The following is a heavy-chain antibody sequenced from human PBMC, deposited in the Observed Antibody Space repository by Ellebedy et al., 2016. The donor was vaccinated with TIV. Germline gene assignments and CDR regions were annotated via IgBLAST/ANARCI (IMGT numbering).Heavy chain of an antibody. D-gene: IGHD5-18*01. CDR2: IVGSGS. J-gene: IGHJ4*02. Sequence: GESLKISCAASGFTFSPYAMAWVRQAPGKGLEWVSGIVGSGSQKYAASVKGRFTISRDNSKRTVVLQMNGLRAEDTAIYFCAKDRTSGDGYWVFDNWGQGTLVSVSS. V-gene: IGHV3-23*01. CDR1: GFTFSPYA. CDR3: AKDRTSGDGYWVFDN.